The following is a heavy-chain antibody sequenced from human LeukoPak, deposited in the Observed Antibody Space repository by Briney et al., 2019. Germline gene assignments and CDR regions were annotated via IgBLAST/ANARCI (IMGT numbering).Heavy chain of an antibody. CDR1: GFTFSSYG. CDR3: AKGTYYHDSSGWRYFDY. J-gene: IGHJ4*02. D-gene: IGHD3-22*01. V-gene: IGHV3-30*02. CDR2: IRYDGSNK. Sequence: GGSLRLSCAASGFTFSSYGMHWVRQAPGKGLEWVAFIRYDGSNKYYADSVKGRFTISRDNSKNTLYLQMNSLRAEDTAVYYCAKGTYYHDSSGWRYFDYWGQGTLVTVSS.